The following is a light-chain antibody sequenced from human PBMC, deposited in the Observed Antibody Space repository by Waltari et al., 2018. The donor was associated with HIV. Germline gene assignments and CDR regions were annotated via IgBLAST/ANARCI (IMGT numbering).Light chain of an antibody. CDR3: QQYNNWPPFT. J-gene: IGKJ2*01. CDR2: GGS. Sequence: EIVMTQSPATLSVSPGERATLSCRASQTISNHLAWYQHKPGQPPRLLIYGGSTRATGVPARFSGSGSGTEFTLTISSLQSEDFADYFCQQYNNWPPFTFGQGTRVEIK. V-gene: IGKV3-15*01. CDR1: QTISNH.